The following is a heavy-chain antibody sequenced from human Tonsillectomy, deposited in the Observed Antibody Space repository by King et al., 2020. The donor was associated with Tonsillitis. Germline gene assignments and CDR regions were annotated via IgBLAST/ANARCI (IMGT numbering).Heavy chain of an antibody. CDR2: ISGSGGST. V-gene: IGHV3-23*04. CDR3: AKVRSISSPPHIVVVTDAFDI. CDR1: GFTFSSYA. Sequence: VQLVESGGGLVQPGGSLRLSCAASGFTFSSYAMSWVRQAPGKGLEWVSAISGSGGSTYYADSVKVRLTISRDHSKNTLYLQMNSLRAEDTAVNYCAKVRSISSPPHIVVVTDAFDIWGQGTMVTVSS. D-gene: IGHD2-21*02. J-gene: IGHJ3*02.